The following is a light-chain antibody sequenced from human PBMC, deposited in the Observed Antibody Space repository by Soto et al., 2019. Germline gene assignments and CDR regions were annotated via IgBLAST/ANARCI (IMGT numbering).Light chain of an antibody. J-gene: IGLJ2*01. V-gene: IGLV2-23*02. Sequence: QSALTQPASVSGSPGQSITISCTGANSDVGRYNLISWYQQRPGKAPQLIIYEADKRPSGVSNRFSGSKSGNTASLTISGLQADDEADYHCCSYGGYSTFVIFGGGTKL. CDR3: CSYGGYSTFVI. CDR2: EAD. CDR1: NSDVGRYNL.